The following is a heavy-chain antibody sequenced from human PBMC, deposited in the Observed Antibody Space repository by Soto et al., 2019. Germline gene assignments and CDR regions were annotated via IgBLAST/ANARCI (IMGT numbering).Heavy chain of an antibody. D-gene: IGHD1-1*01. V-gene: IGHV1-69*02. Sequence: QVQLVQSGAEVKKPGSSVKVSCKASGGTFSSYTISWVRQAPGQGLEWMGRIIPILGIANYAQKFQGRVTITADKGTSTAYMELSSLRSEDTAVYYCARQVGTTGSDYWGQGTLVTVSS. CDR3: ARQVGTTGSDY. CDR1: GGTFSSYT. CDR2: IIPILGIA. J-gene: IGHJ4*02.